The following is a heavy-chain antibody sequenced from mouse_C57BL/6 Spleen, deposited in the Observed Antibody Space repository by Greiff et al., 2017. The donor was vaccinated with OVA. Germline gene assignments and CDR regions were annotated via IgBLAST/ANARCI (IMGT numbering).Heavy chain of an antibody. CDR1: GFTFSSYA. CDR2: ISDGGSYT. V-gene: IGHV5-4*03. J-gene: IGHJ2*01. Sequence: DVKLVESGGGLVKPGGSLKLSCAASGFTFSSYAMSWVRQTPEKRLEWVATISDGGSYTYYPDNVKGRFTISRDNAKNNLYLQRSHLKSEDTAMYYCARRWYLGYYFDYWGQGTTLTVSS. D-gene: IGHD1-1*02. CDR3: ARRWYLGYYFDY.